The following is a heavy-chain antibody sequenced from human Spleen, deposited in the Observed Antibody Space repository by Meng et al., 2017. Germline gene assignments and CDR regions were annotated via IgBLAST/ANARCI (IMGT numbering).Heavy chain of an antibody. J-gene: IGHJ4*02. CDR1: GYTFTDYD. CDR3: ARDEDISAAGKLFGDY. V-gene: IGHV1-2*06. D-gene: IGHD6-13*01. CDR2: INPKSGDT. Sequence: QGQMVLAGGEVRKPGASVEVSVKATGYTFTDYDLHWVRRAPGQGLEWMGRINPKSGDTHYAQKFQGRVTMTEDTSISTAYMELSGLRSDDTAMYYCARDEDISAAGKLFGDYWGQGTLVTVSS.